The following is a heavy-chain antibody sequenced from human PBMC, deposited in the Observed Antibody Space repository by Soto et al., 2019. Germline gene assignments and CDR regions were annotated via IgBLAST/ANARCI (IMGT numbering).Heavy chain of an antibody. CDR2: ISGSGGST. J-gene: IGHJ5*02. D-gene: IGHD3-3*01. Sequence: EVQLLESGGGLVQPGGSLRLSCAASGFTFSSYAMSWVRQAPGKGLEWVSAISGSGGSTYYAGSVKGRFTISRDNSKNTLYLQMNSLRAEDTAVYYCAKDYYYDFWSDYSSWGQGTLVTVSS. CDR3: AKDYYYDFWSDYSS. CDR1: GFTFSSYA. V-gene: IGHV3-23*01.